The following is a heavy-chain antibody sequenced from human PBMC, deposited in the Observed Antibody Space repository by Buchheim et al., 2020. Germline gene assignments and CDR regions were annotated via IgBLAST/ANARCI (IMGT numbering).Heavy chain of an antibody. V-gene: IGHV1-18*01. Sequence: QVQLVQSGAEVKKPGASVKVSCKASGYTFTSYGITWVRQAPGQGLEWMGWISGYNGNTNYAQNLQGRVTMTRDTSTTTAYLELRSLRSGDTAVYYCARGLSYDSPYYYCGMDVWGQGTT. D-gene: IGHD3-3*01. CDR1: GYTFTSYG. CDR3: ARGLSYDSPYYYCGMDV. CDR2: ISGYNGNT. J-gene: IGHJ6*02.